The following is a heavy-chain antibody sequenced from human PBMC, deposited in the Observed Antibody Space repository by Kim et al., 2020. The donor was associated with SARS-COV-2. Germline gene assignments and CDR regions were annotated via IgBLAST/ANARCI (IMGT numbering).Heavy chain of an antibody. D-gene: IGHD3-10*01. V-gene: IGHV1-69*04. CDR2: ITPILGRA. CDR3: AREGVTVDYYYYYMDV. CDR1: GGIFSNHA. J-gene: IGHJ6*03. Sequence: SVKVSCKASGGIFSNHAISWVRQAPRQGLEWMGRITPILGRANYAQRFQGRVTITADRFTNTAYMEMIGLRSEDTAVYYCAREGVTVDYYYYYMDVWGK.